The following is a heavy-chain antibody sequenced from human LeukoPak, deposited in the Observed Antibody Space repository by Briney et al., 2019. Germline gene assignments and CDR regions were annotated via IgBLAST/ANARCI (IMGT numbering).Heavy chain of an antibody. D-gene: IGHD6-13*01. CDR3: ARERIAAAGTNCYFDY. V-gene: IGHV4-39*02. CDR1: GGSISSSDYY. Sequence: SETPFLTCTVSGGSISSSDYYWGWIRQPPGKGLEGIVNIYYSGSTYYNPSLKSRITISVDTSKNQFSLKLSSVTAADTAVYYCARERIAAAGTNCYFDYWGQGTLVTVSS. CDR2: IYYSGST. J-gene: IGHJ4*02.